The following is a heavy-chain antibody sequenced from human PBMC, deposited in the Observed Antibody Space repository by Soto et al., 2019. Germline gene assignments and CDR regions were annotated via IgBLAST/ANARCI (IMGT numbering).Heavy chain of an antibody. D-gene: IGHD1-1*01. Sequence: PSETLSLTCTVSGGSFTTYYWSWIRQPPGKGLEWIGYIYYSGSTNYNPFLKSRVTISLDTFNHQFTLKISAVTAADTAVYYCASVKNCNDFDYWGQGTLVTVSS. CDR2: IYYSGST. CDR3: ASVKNCNDFDY. CDR1: GGSFTTYY. V-gene: IGHV4-59*01. J-gene: IGHJ4*02.